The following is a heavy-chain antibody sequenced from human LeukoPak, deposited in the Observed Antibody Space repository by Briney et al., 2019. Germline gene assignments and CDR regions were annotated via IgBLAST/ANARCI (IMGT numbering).Heavy chain of an antibody. CDR2: ISESGGIT. Sequence: TGGSLRLSCAASGFTFSSYAMSWVRQAPGKGLEWVSGISESGGITDYTDSARGRFTISRDNSKNTLYLQMDSLRVEDTALYHCAKGEFKKGWPDWGQGTLVTVSS. CDR3: AKGEFKKGWPD. J-gene: IGHJ4*02. D-gene: IGHD6-19*01. CDR1: GFTFSSYA. V-gene: IGHV3-23*01.